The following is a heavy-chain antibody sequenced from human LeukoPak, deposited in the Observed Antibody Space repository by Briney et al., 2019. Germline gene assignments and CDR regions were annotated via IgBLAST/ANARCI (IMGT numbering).Heavy chain of an antibody. Sequence: PSETLSLTCTVSGGSLSSYYCSWIRQPAGKGLEWIGRIYTSGSTNYNPSLKSRVTMSVDTSKNQFSLKLSSVAAADTAVYYCAREAYSYGSYYFDYWGQGTPVTVSS. J-gene: IGHJ4*02. D-gene: IGHD5-18*01. V-gene: IGHV4-4*07. CDR1: GGSLSSYY. CDR3: AREAYSYGSYYFDY. CDR2: IYTSGST.